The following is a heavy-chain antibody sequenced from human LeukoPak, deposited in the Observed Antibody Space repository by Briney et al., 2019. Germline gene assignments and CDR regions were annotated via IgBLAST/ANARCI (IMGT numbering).Heavy chain of an antibody. CDR2: IYHSGST. D-gene: IGHD2-2*01. CDR3: ARRLGYCSSTSCRDTFDY. Sequence: SETLSLTCTVSGGSISSGGYYWSWIRQPPGKGLEWIGYIYHSGSTYYNPSLKSRVTISVDRSKNQFSLKLSSVTAADTAVYYCARRLGYCSSTSCRDTFDYWGQGTLVTVSS. CDR1: GGSISSGGYY. J-gene: IGHJ4*02. V-gene: IGHV4-30-2*01.